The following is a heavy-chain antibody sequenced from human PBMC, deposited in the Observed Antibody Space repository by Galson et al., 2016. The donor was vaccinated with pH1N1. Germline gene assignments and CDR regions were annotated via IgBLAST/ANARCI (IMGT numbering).Heavy chain of an antibody. Sequence: SCKASGYTFTSNAMNWVRQAPGQGLEWMGWINTNTGNPTYAQGFTGRFVFSLDTSVSMAYLQISSLKAEDTAVYYCARSYCSSTSCYGGSYYYYGMDVWGQGTPVTVSS. V-gene: IGHV7-4-1*04. J-gene: IGHJ6*02. CDR3: ARSYCSSTSCYGGSYYYYGMDV. CDR1: GYTFTSNA. CDR2: INTNTGNP. D-gene: IGHD2-2*01.